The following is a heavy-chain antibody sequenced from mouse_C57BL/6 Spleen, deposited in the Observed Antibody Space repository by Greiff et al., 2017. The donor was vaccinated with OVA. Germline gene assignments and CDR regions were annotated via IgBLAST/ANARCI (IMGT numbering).Heavy chain of an antibody. CDR2: IWSGGST. CDR1: GFSLTSYG. D-gene: IGHD1-1*01. V-gene: IGHV2-2*01. CDR3: ARNYGSSPYWYFDV. J-gene: IGHJ1*03. Sequence: QVQLQQSGPGLVQPSQSLSVTCTVSGFSLTSYGVHWVRQSPGKGLEWLGVIWSGGSTAYNAAFISRLSISKDNSKSQDFFKMNSLQADDTAIYYCARNYGSSPYWYFDVWGTGTTVTVSS.